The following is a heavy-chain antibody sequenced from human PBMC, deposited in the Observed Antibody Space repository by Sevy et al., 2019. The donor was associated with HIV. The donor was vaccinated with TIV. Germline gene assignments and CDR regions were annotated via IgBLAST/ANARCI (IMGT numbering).Heavy chain of an antibody. CDR2: INPNSGGT. Sequence: ASVKVSCKASGYTFTGYYMHWVRQAPGQGLEWMGRINPNSGGTNYAQKFQGRVTMTRDTSISTAYMELSRLRSDDTAVYYCATGIAADYGMDVWGQGTTVTASS. V-gene: IGHV1-2*06. CDR1: GYTFTGYY. J-gene: IGHJ6*02. CDR3: ATGIAADYGMDV. D-gene: IGHD6-13*01.